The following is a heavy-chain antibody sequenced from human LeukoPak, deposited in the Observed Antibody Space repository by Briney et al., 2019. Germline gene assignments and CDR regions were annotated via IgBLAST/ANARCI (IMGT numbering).Heavy chain of an antibody. Sequence: PSETLSLTCTVSGVSISSYYWSWIRQPPGKGLEWIGYIYYSGSTNYNPSLKSRVTISVDTSKNQFSLKLSSVTAADTAVYYCARVSGRNWFDPWGQGTLVTVSS. D-gene: IGHD3-10*01. CDR1: GVSISSYY. CDR3: ARVSGRNWFDP. J-gene: IGHJ5*02. V-gene: IGHV4-59*01. CDR2: IYYSGST.